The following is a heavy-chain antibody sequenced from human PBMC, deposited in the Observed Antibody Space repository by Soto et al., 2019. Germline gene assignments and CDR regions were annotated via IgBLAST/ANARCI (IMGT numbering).Heavy chain of an antibody. J-gene: IGHJ4*02. Sequence: GGSLRLSCAASGFTFSNAWMNWVRQAPGKGLEWVGRIKSKTDGGTTDYAAPVKGRFTISRDDSKNTLYLQMNSLKTEDTAVYYCTAGDQGYSGYDLPLDYWGQGTLVTVSS. D-gene: IGHD5-12*01. V-gene: IGHV3-15*07. CDR2: IKSKTDGGTT. CDR3: TAGDQGYSGYDLPLDY. CDR1: GFTFSNAW.